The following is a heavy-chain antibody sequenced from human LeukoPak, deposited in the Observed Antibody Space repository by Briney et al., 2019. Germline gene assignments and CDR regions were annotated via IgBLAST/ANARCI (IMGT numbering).Heavy chain of an antibody. Sequence: GGSLGLSCAASGFTFSSYAMSWVRQAPGKGLEWVSAISGSGGSTYYADSVKGRFTISRDNSKNTLYLQMNSLRAEDTAVYYCAKHLDGYSYGAYFDYWGQGTLVTVSS. CDR2: ISGSGGST. V-gene: IGHV3-23*01. D-gene: IGHD5-18*01. J-gene: IGHJ4*02. CDR1: GFTFSSYA. CDR3: AKHLDGYSYGAYFDY.